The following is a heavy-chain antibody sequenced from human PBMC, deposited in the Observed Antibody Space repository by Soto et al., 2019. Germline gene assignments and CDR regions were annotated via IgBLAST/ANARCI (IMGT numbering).Heavy chain of an antibody. V-gene: IGHV4-59*08. CDR3: ARIRDYYYYYMDV. CDR2: IYYSGST. Sequence: SETLSLTCTVSGGSISSYYWSWIRQPPGKGLEWIGYIYYSGSTNYNPSLKSRVTVSVDTSKNQYSLKLSSVTAADTAVYYCARIRDYYYYYMDVWGKGTTVTVSS. J-gene: IGHJ6*03. CDR1: GGSISSYY.